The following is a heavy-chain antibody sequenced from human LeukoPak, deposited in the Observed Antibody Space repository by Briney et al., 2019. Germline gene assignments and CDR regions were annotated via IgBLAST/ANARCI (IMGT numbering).Heavy chain of an antibody. D-gene: IGHD6-13*01. Sequence: ASVKVSCKASGYTFTGYYMRWVRQAPGQGLEWMGWINPNSGGTNYAQKFQGRVTMTRDTSISTAYMELSRLRSDDTAVYYCARTLAGISRGAFDYWGQGTLVTVSS. CDR2: INPNSGGT. V-gene: IGHV1-2*02. CDR1: GYTFTGYY. J-gene: IGHJ4*02. CDR3: ARTLAGISRGAFDY.